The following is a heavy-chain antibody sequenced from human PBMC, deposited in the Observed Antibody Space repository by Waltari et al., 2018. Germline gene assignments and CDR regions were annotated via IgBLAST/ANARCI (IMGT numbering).Heavy chain of an antibody. Sequence: QLQLQESGPGLVTPSATLSLTCTVSGGSISSSSYYGGWIRQPPGPGLEWIGSTNYRSGTYYNPSRKIRVTISVDTSKNQFSRKLSSVTAADTAVYYCARRRRIVAMGEYYYYSMDVWGQGTTVTVSS. D-gene: IGHD5-18*01. V-gene: IGHV4-39*01. J-gene: IGHJ6*02. CDR1: GGSISSSSYY. CDR2: TNYRSGT. CDR3: ARRRRIVAMGEYYYYSMDV.